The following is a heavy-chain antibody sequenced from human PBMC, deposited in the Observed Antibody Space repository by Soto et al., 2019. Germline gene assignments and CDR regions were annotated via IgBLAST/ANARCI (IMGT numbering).Heavy chain of an antibody. Sequence: EVQLVESGGGLVQPGGSLRLSCAASGFTFNNYWMSCVRQAPGKGLEWVANIKQDGSEKYYVDSANGRFTISRDNAKNALYLQMNSLRAEATAMYYCARDQRGHWTSGVSGGSDYCNYWGQGTLDPVSS. J-gene: IGHJ4*02. CDR2: IKQDGSEK. D-gene: IGHD2-8*01. CDR3: ARDQRGHWTSGVSGGSDYCNY. V-gene: IGHV3-7*01. CDR1: GFTFNNYW.